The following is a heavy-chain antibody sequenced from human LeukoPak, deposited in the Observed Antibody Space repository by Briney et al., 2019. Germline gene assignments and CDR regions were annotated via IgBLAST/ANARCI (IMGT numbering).Heavy chain of an antibody. J-gene: IGHJ3*02. V-gene: IGHV3-23*01. Sequence: GGTLRLSCAASGFTFSTYAMNWVRQAPGKGLEWVSVISVGGSSTYYADSVKGRFTISRDSSKSTLYLQMNSLRAEDTAVYYCARAWSRVDAFDIWGQGTMVTVSS. D-gene: IGHD2-8*02. CDR3: ARAWSRVDAFDI. CDR1: GFTFSTYA. CDR2: ISVGGSST.